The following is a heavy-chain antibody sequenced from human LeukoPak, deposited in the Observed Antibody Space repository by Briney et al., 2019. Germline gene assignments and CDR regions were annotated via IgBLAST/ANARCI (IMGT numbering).Heavy chain of an antibody. CDR1: GFTFRTYA. CDR2: ISYDGHNK. V-gene: IGHV3-30-3*01. J-gene: IGHJ4*02. D-gene: IGHD5-18*01. CDR3: ARMPNVDSAIVSEF. Sequence: GGSLRLSCAASGFTFRTYAMHWVRQAPGKGLEWVTFISYDGHNKYYANPVKGRFTISRDNSKNTLFLQMNSLRTEDTAVYYCARMPNVDSAIVSEFWGQGTLVTVSS.